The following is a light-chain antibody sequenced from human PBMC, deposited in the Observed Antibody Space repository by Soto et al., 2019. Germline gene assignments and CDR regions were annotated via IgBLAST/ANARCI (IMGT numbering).Light chain of an antibody. CDR2: GAS. J-gene: IGKJ5*01. V-gene: IGKV3-20*01. Sequence: EIVLTQSPGTLSLSPGERATLSCRASQSVTSSYLAWYQQKPGQAPRLLIYGASTRATGIPDRFSGSGSGTDFTLTISRLEPEDFAVYSCQHYGSSPITFGRGTRLDIK. CDR3: QHYGSSPIT. CDR1: QSVTSSY.